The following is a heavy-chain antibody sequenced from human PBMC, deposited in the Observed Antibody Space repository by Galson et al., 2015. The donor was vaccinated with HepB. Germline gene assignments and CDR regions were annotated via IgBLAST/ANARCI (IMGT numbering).Heavy chain of an antibody. CDR3: ATLYGDYDRSDF. CDR1: GVSFRNAW. V-gene: IGHV3-15*01. Sequence: SLRLSCAASGVSFRNAWMTWVRQAPGKGLEWVGRIKNKASGGTTDYAPPVSGRFTISRDDSKNTLYLQMNSLKIDDTAVYFCATLYGDYDRSDFWGQGTLVTVS. J-gene: IGHJ4*02. D-gene: IGHD4-17*01. CDR2: IKNKASGGTT.